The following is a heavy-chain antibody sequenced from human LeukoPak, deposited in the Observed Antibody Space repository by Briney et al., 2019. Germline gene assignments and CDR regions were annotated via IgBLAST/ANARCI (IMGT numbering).Heavy chain of an antibody. J-gene: IGHJ3*02. D-gene: IGHD6-13*01. V-gene: IGHV3-9*03. CDR1: GFTFDDYA. Sequence: PGGSLRLSCAASGFTFDDYAMHWVRQAPGKGLEWVSGISWNSGSIGYADSVKGRFTISRDNAKNSLYLQMNSLRAEDMALYYCAKGIAAAGHDAFDIWGQGTMVTVSS. CDR3: AKGIAAAGHDAFDI. CDR2: ISWNSGSI.